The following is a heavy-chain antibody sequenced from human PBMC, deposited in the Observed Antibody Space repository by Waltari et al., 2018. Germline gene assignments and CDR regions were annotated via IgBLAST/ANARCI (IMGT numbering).Heavy chain of an antibody. V-gene: IGHV3-21*01. J-gene: IGHJ6*02. Sequence: EVQLVESGGGRVKPGGSLMIACAASVFHLSTYTRICARRAQGKGLEWFSSISGDNTYIYYADSVKGRVTISRDNAKSSLYLQMNSLRAEDTAVFYCARARFIHDPYYYYGMDVWGQGTTVTVSS. D-gene: IGHD3-16*01. CDR1: VFHLSTYT. CDR3: ARARFIHDPYYYYGMDV. CDR2: ISGDNTYI.